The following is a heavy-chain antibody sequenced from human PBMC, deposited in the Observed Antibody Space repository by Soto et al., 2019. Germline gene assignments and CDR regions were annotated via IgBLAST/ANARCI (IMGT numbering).Heavy chain of an antibody. J-gene: IGHJ4*02. CDR2: IYYSGST. CDR3: ARVLSAAAGPFDY. Sequence: LSLTCTVSGGSISSGGYYWSWIRQHPGKGLEWIGYIYYSGSTYYNPSLKSRVTISVDTSKNQFSLKLSSVTAADTAVYYCARVLSAAAGPFDYWGQGNLVTVSS. CDR1: GGSISSGGYY. V-gene: IGHV4-31*03. D-gene: IGHD6-13*01.